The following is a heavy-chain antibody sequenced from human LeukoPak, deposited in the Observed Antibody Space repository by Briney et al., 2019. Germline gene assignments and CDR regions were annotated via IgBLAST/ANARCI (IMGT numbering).Heavy chain of an antibody. Sequence: SETLSLTCAVSGVAFSGYYWSCICQPPQRGLEWIWGINHSGSTHSNPSLKIRVTISVDTSKNQCCLMLRSVTAAYTAVYDGARGLLYYDYVWGSYRKYYFDYWGQGTLVTVSS. V-gene: IGHV4-34*01. CDR1: GVAFSGYY. CDR3: ARGLLYYDYVWGSYRKYYFDY. J-gene: IGHJ4*02. CDR2: INHSGST. D-gene: IGHD3-16*02.